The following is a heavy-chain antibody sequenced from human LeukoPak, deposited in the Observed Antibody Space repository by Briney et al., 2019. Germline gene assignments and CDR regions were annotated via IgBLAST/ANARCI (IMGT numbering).Heavy chain of an antibody. D-gene: IGHD5-18*01. J-gene: IGHJ4*02. CDR2: IYTSGST. Sequence: SETLSLTCTVSGGSISSYYWSWIRQPAGKGLEWIGRIYTSGSTNYNPSLKSRVTMSVDTSKNQFSLKLSSVTAADTAVYYCARSVYSYGTYYFDYWGQGILVTVSS. V-gene: IGHV4-4*07. CDR1: GGSISSYY. CDR3: ARSVYSYGTYYFDY.